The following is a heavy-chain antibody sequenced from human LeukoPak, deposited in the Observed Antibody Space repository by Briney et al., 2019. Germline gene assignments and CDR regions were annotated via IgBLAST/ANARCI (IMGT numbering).Heavy chain of an antibody. CDR1: GFTFSSYA. Sequence: GGSLRLSCAASGFTFSSYAMSWVRQAPGKGLEWVSPISGSGGSTYYADSVKGRFTISRDNSKNTLYLQMNSLRAEDSAVYYCERRRYYYDSSGRTTYYYMDVWGKGTTVTVSS. V-gene: IGHV3-23*01. CDR3: ERRRYYYDSSGRTTYYYMDV. J-gene: IGHJ6*03. D-gene: IGHD3-22*01. CDR2: ISGSGGST.